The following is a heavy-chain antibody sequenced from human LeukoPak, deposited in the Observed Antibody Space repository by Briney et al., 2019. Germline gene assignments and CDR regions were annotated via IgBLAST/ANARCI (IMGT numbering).Heavy chain of an antibody. CDR3: AKDVGLDCGGDCSAGSDAFDI. CDR1: GFTFSSYG. V-gene: IGHV3-30*02. CDR2: IWYDGSNK. D-gene: IGHD2-21*02. J-gene: IGHJ3*02. Sequence: PGGSLRLSCAASGFTFSSYGMHWVRQAPGKGLEWVAVIWYDGSNKYYADSVKGRFTISRDNSKNTLYLQMNSLRAEDTAVYYCAKDVGLDCGGDCSAGSDAFDIWGQGTMVTVSS.